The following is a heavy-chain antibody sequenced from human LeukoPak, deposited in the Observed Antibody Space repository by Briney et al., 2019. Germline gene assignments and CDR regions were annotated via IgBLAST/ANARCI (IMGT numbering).Heavy chain of an antibody. J-gene: IGHJ4*02. Sequence: GGSLRLSCAASGFAFSGYSMNWVRLAPGRGPEWVSLISTTSTSIYYADSVRGRFTISRDNAKNSLYLQMNSLRAEDTAVYYCARGVGATHFDCWGQGTLVTVSS. D-gene: IGHD1-26*01. CDR1: GFAFSGYS. CDR2: ISTTSTSI. V-gene: IGHV3-21*06. CDR3: ARGVGATHFDC.